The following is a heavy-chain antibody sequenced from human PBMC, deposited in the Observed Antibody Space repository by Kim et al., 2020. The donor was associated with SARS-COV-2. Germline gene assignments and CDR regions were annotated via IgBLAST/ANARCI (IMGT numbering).Heavy chain of an antibody. CDR3: TTVSMR. J-gene: IGHJ4*02. D-gene: IGHD2-2*01. CDR2: SEGGTS. Sequence: SEGGTSDYAAPGKGRFTISRDDSKNTLYLQMNSLKSEDAGVYYCTTVSMRWGQGTLVTVSS. V-gene: IGHV3-15*01.